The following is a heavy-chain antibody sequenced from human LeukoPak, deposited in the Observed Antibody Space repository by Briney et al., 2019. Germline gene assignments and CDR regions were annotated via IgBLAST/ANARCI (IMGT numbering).Heavy chain of an antibody. CDR1: GFTFSSYS. D-gene: IGHD1-20*01. V-gene: IGHV3-21*01. CDR2: ISSSSSYI. J-gene: IGHJ4*02. Sequence: GGSLRLSCAASGFTFSSYSMNWVRQAPGKGLDWVSSISSSSSYIYYADSVKGRFTISRDNAKNSLYLQMNSLRAEDTAVYYCARDLTRTATLLSYYFDYWGQGTLVTVSS. CDR3: ARDLTRTATLLSYYFDY.